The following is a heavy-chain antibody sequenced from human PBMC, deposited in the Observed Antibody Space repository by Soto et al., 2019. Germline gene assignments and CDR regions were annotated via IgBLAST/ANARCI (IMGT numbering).Heavy chain of an antibody. CDR1: GGSITSGGSF. CDR3: ARGGASSKWFAP. J-gene: IGHJ5*02. D-gene: IGHD2-15*01. CDR2: IGYSGAT. V-gene: IGHV4-31*03. Sequence: SETLSLTCTVSGGSITSGGSFWSWIRQHPGKGPEWIAFIGYSGATSYNPSLASRVTISADTYKSQFSLNLRSVTAADTAVYYCARGGASSKWFAPWGQGALVTVSS.